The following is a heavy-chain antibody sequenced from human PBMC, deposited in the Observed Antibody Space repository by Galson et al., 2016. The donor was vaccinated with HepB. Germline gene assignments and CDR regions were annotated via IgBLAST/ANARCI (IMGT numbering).Heavy chain of an antibody. J-gene: IGHJ4*02. V-gene: IGHV4-4*07. CDR1: GGAFSNYY. D-gene: IGHD1-26*01. Sequence: ETLSLTCNVSGGAFSNYYWSWIRQPAGKGLEWIGRIYSSGSTNYNPSLKSRVNISIDTSKNHISLKLSSVTAADTAVYYCAGSPMWDYFDYWGQGTLLTVSS. CDR3: AGSPMWDYFDY. CDR2: IYSSGST.